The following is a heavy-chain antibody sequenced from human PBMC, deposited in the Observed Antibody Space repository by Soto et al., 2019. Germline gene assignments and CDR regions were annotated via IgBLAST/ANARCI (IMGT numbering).Heavy chain of an antibody. Sequence: QVQLVQSGAEVKKPGSSVKVSCKASGGTFSSYTISWVRQAPGQGLEWMGRIIPILGIANYAQKFQGRVTITADKSTSTAYMELSSLRSEDTAVYYCARERVVAAIATKESQDGIIWGQGTMVTVSS. V-gene: IGHV1-69*08. CDR3: ARERVVAAIATKESQDGII. CDR1: GGTFSSYT. D-gene: IGHD2-15*01. J-gene: IGHJ3*02. CDR2: IIPILGIA.